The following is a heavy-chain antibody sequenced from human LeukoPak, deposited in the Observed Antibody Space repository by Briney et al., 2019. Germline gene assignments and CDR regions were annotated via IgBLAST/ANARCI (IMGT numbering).Heavy chain of an antibody. J-gene: IGHJ4*02. Sequence: ASVKVSCKASGYTFTSYDINWVRQATGQGLEWMGWMNPNSGNTGYAQKFQGRVTMTRNTSISTAYMELSSLRSEDTAVYYCAKEGFTVRFLEWSLPTQPFDYWGQGTLVTVSS. CDR3: AKEGFTVRFLEWSLPTQPFDY. CDR1: GYTFTSYD. CDR2: MNPNSGNT. V-gene: IGHV1-8*01. D-gene: IGHD3-3*01.